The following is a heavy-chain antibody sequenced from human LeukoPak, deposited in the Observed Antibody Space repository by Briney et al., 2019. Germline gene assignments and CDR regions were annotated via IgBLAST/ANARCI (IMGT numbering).Heavy chain of an antibody. J-gene: IGHJ4*02. CDR3: ATDRDNSDWQKRFDS. CDR2: INQDASEI. V-gene: IGHV3-7*01. CDR1: GFTFSTYW. D-gene: IGHD2-21*02. Sequence: GGSLRLSCAASGFTFSTYWLNWYRQAPGKGLEWVGNINQDASEINYVDSVRGRFTISRDNAKNSLHLQMNSLRAEDTAVYYCATDRDNSDWQKRFDSWGQGTLVTVSS.